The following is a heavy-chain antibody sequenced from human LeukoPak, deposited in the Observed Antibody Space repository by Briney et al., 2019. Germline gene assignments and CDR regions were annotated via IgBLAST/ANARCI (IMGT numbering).Heavy chain of an antibody. J-gene: IGHJ4*02. Sequence: SVKVSCKASGGTFSSYAISWVRQAPGQGLEWMGGIIPIFGTANYAQKFQGRVTITADESTSTAYMELSSLRSEDTAVYYCARGTRDFDRLQFGYWGQGTLVTVSS. CDR3: ARGTRDFDRLQFGY. CDR1: GGTFSSYA. D-gene: IGHD3-9*01. V-gene: IGHV1-69*13. CDR2: IIPIFGTA.